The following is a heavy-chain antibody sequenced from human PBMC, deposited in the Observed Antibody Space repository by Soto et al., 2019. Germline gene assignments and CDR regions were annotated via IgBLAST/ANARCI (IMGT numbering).Heavy chain of an antibody. CDR3: ARRPYGCTLDGSFDF. CDR1: GYSFTGYW. J-gene: IGHJ4*02. Sequence: PGESLKLSCKASGYSFTGYWISWVRQMPGKGLEWMGRIDPSDSYTNYSPSFQGHVTISVDKSISTAYLQGNSLTASDTAMYYCARRPYGCTLDGSFDFWGQGTLVTVSS. D-gene: IGHD4-17*01. V-gene: IGHV5-10-1*01. CDR2: IDPSDSYT.